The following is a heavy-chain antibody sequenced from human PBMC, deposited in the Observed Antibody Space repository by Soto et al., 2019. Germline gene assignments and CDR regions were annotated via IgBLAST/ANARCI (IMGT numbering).Heavy chain of an antibody. Sequence: QVQLQESGPGLVKPSQTLSLTCTVSGGSINSGGYYWSWIRQHPGKGLEWIGYIYYSGSTYYNPSLKSRVTISVDTSKNQFSLKLSSVTAADTAVYYCASLYSSSSGWFDPWGQGTLVTVSS. D-gene: IGHD6-13*01. CDR1: GGSINSGGYY. CDR2: IYYSGST. V-gene: IGHV4-31*03. J-gene: IGHJ5*02. CDR3: ASLYSSSSGWFDP.